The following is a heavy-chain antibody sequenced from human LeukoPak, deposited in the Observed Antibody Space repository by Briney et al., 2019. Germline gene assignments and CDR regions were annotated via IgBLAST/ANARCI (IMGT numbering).Heavy chain of an antibody. J-gene: IGHJ3*02. D-gene: IGHD3-10*01. CDR2: ISAFNGNA. CDR3: ARSVVRGVIWAFDI. CDR1: GYTFTSYG. Sequence: GASVKVSCKASGYTFTSYGISWVRQAPGQGLEWMGWISAFNGNANYAQKLQDRVTMTADTSTSTAYMDLRSLRSDDTAVYYCARSVVRGVIWAFDIWGQGTMVTVSS. V-gene: IGHV1-18*01.